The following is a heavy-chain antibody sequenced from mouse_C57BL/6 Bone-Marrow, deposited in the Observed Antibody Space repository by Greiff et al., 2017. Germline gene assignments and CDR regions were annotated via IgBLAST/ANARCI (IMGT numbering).Heavy chain of an antibody. J-gene: IGHJ1*03. CDR2: IYPGSGST. V-gene: IGHV1-55*01. CDR3: ARPYCSNYWYFDV. Sequence: VQLQQPGAELVKPGASVKMSCKASGYTFTSYWITWVKQRPGQGLEWIGDIYPGSGSTNYNEKFKSKATLTVDTSSSTAYMQLSSLKSEDSAVYYCARPYCSNYWYFDVWGTGTTVTVSS. CDR1: GYTFTSYW. D-gene: IGHD2-5*01.